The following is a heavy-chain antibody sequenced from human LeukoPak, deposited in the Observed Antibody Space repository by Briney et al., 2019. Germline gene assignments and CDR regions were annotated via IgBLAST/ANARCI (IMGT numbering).Heavy chain of an antibody. CDR1: GFTFKSYS. CDR2: ISPSDLSV. J-gene: IGHJ4*02. Sequence: GGSLRVSCTASGFTFKSYSMHWIRQAPGKGLEWVSYISPSDLSVYYADSVKGRFTISRDTARNSLYLHMNSLRADDTAVYYCARDPTPTQLWFRGTFDYWGQGALVTVSS. CDR3: ARDPTPTQLWFRGTFDY. D-gene: IGHD5-18*01. V-gene: IGHV3-48*01.